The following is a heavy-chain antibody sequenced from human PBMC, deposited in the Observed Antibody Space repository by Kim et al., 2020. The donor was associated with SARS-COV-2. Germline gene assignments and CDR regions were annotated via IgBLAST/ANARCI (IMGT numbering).Heavy chain of an antibody. V-gene: IGHV4-31*02. J-gene: IGHJ6*02. Sequence: KSRVTISVDTSKNQFSLKLSSVTAADTAVYYCARSRVVRANYYYYGMDVWGQGTTVTVSS. D-gene: IGHD3-10*01. CDR3: ARSRVVRANYYYYGMDV.